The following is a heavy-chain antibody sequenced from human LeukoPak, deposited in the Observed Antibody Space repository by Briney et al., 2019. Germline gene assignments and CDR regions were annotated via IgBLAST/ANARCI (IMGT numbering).Heavy chain of an antibody. Sequence: GGSLRLSCAASGFTFSSYGMDWVRQAPGKGLEWVAAISYDGSNKYYADSVKGRFTISRDNSKNTLYLQMNSLRAEDTPVYYCAKGPSSWIQRWSEYFQHWGQGTLVTVSS. CDR3: AKGPSSWIQRWSEYFQH. J-gene: IGHJ1*01. V-gene: IGHV3-30*18. CDR2: ISYDGSNK. CDR1: GFTFSSYG. D-gene: IGHD5-18*01.